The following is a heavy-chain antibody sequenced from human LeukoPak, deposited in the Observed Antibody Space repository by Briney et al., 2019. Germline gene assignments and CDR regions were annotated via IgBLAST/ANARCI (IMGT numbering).Heavy chain of an antibody. Sequence: GRALRLSCAASGFTFSSYGMHWVRQAPGKGPEWVAVISYDGSNKYYADSVKGRFTISRDNSKNTLYLQMNSLRAEDTAVYYCAKDSDSSGYLGPYYYYGMDVWGQGTTVTVSS. CDR2: ISYDGSNK. CDR1: GFTFSSYG. V-gene: IGHV3-30*18. J-gene: IGHJ6*02. CDR3: AKDSDSSGYLGPYYYYGMDV. D-gene: IGHD3-22*01.